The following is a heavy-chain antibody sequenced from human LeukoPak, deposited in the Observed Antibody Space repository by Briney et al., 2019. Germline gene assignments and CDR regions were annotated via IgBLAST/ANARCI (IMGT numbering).Heavy chain of an antibody. CDR2: IIPIFGTA. Sequence: TSVKVSCKASGGSVSSYAISWVGQAPGQGLEWMGGIIPIFGTANYAQNFQGRVTITTDEVTRAAYMELSILRSEDTAVYYCAAPPAGGSSSWYGDGSAAEGAFDIWGQGTMVTVSS. V-gene: IGHV1-69*05. J-gene: IGHJ3*02. CDR3: AAPPAGGSSSWYGDGSAAEGAFDI. CDR1: GGSVSSYA. D-gene: IGHD6-13*01.